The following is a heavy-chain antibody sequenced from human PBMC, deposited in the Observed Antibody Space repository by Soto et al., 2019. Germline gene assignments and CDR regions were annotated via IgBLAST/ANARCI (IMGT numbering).Heavy chain of an antibody. CDR2: IYHSGST. Sequence: SEPLSLTCTVSGVSISGYYWSWIRQPPGKGLEWIGYIYHSGSTYYNPSLKSRVTISVDTSKNQFSLKLSSVTAADTAVYYCARHRYSYGVYYFDYWGQGTLVTVSS. V-gene: IGHV4-59*08. D-gene: IGHD5-18*01. J-gene: IGHJ4*02. CDR3: ARHRYSYGVYYFDY. CDR1: GVSISGYY.